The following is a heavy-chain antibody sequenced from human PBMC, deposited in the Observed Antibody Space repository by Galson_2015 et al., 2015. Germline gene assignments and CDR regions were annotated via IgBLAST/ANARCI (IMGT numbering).Heavy chain of an antibody. D-gene: IGHD3-10*01. Sequence: SVKVSCKASGYTFTNYYIHWVRQAPGQGLEWMGIINPSGGSTNYAQKFQGRVTMTRDTSTSTVHMELSSLRSEDTAVYYCARDQGSGTYLSNYWGQGTLVTVSS. CDR1: GYTFTNYY. CDR3: ARDQGSGTYLSNY. CDR2: INPSGGST. J-gene: IGHJ4*02. V-gene: IGHV1-46*01.